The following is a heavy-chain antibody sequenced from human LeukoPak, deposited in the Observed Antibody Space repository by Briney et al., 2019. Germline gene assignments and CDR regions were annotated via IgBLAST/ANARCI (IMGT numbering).Heavy chain of an antibody. CDR3: ARVTIAAPKFDY. Sequence: SDTLSLICSVSGGSISSSSYFCGWIRQPPGNGLEWIGSIYYSGSTYYNQSLKIRDTISVDTSKNQFSLKLSSVTAADTAVYYCARVTIAAPKFDYWGQGTLVTVSS. V-gene: IGHV4-39*07. CDR1: GGSISSSSYF. J-gene: IGHJ4*02. D-gene: IGHD6-6*01. CDR2: IYYSGST.